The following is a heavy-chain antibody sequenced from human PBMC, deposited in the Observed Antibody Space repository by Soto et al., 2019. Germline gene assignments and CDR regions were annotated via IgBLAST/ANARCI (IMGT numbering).Heavy chain of an antibody. CDR2: ITGSGGST. D-gene: IGHD5-18*01. CDR3: AKDRSVDTRDWFDP. CDR1: GFTFGTYA. V-gene: IGHV3-23*01. Sequence: GGSLRLSCAASGFTFGTYAMNWVRQAPGKGLEWVSGITGSGGSTYYADSVKGRFTISRDNSKNTLYLQMNSLRADDTAVYYCAKDRSVDTRDWFDPWGQGTLVTVSS. J-gene: IGHJ5*02.